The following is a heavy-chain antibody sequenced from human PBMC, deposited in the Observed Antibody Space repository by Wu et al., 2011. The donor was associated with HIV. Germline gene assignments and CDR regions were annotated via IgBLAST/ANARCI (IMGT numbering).Heavy chain of an antibody. CDR1: GGTFSTYA. V-gene: IGHV1-69*11. CDR3: ASTDCSSTSCYGHYYYYYMDV. J-gene: IGHJ6*03. D-gene: IGHD2-2*01. Sequence: QVQLVQSGAEVKKPGSSVKVSCKASGGTFSTYAISWVRQAPGQGPEWMGRVIPILGTTNYAQKFQGRLTITADESTSKAHMELSTLGSEDTAIYYCASTDCSSTSCYGHYYYYYMDVWGKGTTVTVSS. CDR2: VIPILGTT.